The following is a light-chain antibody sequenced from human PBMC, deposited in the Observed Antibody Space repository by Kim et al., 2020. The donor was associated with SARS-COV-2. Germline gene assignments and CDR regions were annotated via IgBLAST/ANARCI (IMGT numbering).Light chain of an antibody. CDR2: DDN. CDR3: QSYDTSNHWV. V-gene: IGLV6-57*03. Sequence: VTTSCTRSSGSFASNYAQVFQQRAGSVPTCVIYDDNQRPSGVPDRFSGSIDSSSNSASLTISGLKTEDEADYYCQSYDTSNHWVFCGGTQLTVL. CDR1: SGSFASNY. J-gene: IGLJ3*02.